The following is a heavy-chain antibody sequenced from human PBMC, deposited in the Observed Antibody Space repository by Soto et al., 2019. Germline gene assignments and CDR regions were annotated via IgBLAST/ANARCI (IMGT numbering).Heavy chain of an antibody. CDR3: ARERRGYSGYDLDY. Sequence: ASVKVSCKASGYTFTSYGISWVRQAPGQGLEWMGWISAYNGNTNYAQKLQGKVTMTTDTSTSTAYMELRSLRSDDTAVYYCARERRGYSGYDLDYWGQGTLVTVSS. D-gene: IGHD5-12*01. CDR2: ISAYNGNT. V-gene: IGHV1-18*01. J-gene: IGHJ4*02. CDR1: GYTFTSYG.